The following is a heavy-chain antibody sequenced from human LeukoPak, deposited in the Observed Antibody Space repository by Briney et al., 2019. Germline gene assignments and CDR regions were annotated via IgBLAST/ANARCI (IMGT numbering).Heavy chain of an antibody. CDR1: GYTFSPYR. D-gene: IGHD3-10*02. V-gene: IGHV3-7*03. Sequence: GGSLRLSCVASGYTFSPYRMSWVRQTPGKGLEWVASISDGGSATYYVDSVRGRFTISRDDAKNSLFLQMNGLRADDTAVYYCTRENYVPDSWGQGTLVTVSS. CDR2: ISDGGSAT. CDR3: TRENYVPDS. J-gene: IGHJ4*02.